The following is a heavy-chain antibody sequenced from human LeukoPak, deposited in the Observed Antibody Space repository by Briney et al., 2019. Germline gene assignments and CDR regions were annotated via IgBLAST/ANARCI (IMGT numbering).Heavy chain of an antibody. V-gene: IGHV3-23*01. CDR3: ARGPFGSSLDY. D-gene: IGHD6-13*01. J-gene: IGHJ4*02. Sequence: PGGSLRLSCAASGFTFSSYAMNWVRQAPGKGLEWVSAVSGSGGSTYYADSVKGRFTISRGNSKNTLYLQMNSLRAEDTAVYYCARGPFGSSLDYWGQGALVTVSS. CDR1: GFTFSSYA. CDR2: VSGSGGST.